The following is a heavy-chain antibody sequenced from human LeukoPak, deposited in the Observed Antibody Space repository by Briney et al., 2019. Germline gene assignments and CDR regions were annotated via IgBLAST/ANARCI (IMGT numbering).Heavy chain of an antibody. CDR2: IYYSGST. Sequence: SETLSLTCTVSGGSISSSSYYWGWIRQPPGKGLEWIGSIYYSGSTYYNPSLKSRVTISVDTSKNQFSLKLSSVTAADAAVYYCARVAKDTAMGDYWGQGTLVTVSS. CDR1: GGSISSSSYY. V-gene: IGHV4-39*07. J-gene: IGHJ4*02. D-gene: IGHD5-18*01. CDR3: ARVAKDTAMGDY.